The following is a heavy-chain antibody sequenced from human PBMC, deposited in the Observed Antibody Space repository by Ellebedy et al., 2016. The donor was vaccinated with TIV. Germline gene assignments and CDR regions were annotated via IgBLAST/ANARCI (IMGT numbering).Heavy chain of an antibody. D-gene: IGHD3-22*01. J-gene: IGHJ6*02. V-gene: IGHV3-7*03. CDR3: ARDGAYGDYSPGFYGMDV. Sequence: GESLKISCAASGFTFNSYWMSWVRQAPGKGLEWVANINQDGSRIYYVDSVKGRFTISRDNAKNSVFLRMNTLGVEDTAVYHCARDGAYGDYSPGFYGMDVWGQGTTVTVSS. CDR1: GFTFNSYW. CDR2: INQDGSRI.